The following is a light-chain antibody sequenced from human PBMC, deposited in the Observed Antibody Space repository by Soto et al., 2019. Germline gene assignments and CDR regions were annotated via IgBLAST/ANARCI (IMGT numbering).Light chain of an antibody. CDR2: AAS. J-gene: IGKJ2*02. Sequence: DIQMTQSPSSLSASVGDRVTITCRASQSISSYLNWYQQKPGKAPKLLIYAASSLQSGVPSRFSGSGSGTDFTLTISSLQPEDFETHHPPQSYRTSCTLGHGTKFDIK. CDR3: PQSYRTSCT. CDR1: QSISSY. V-gene: IGKV1-39*01.